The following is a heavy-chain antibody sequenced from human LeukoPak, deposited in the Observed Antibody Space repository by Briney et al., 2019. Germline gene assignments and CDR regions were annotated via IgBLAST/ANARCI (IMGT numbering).Heavy chain of an antibody. CDR2: ISGSGGST. J-gene: IGHJ4*02. CDR3: AIPLPGGSAFDY. D-gene: IGHD3-16*01. V-gene: IGHV3-23*01. Sequence: PGGSLRLSCAASGFTFSSYAMSWARQAPGRGLEWVSAISGSGGSTYYADSVKGRFTISRDNSKNTLYLQMNSLRAEDTAVYYCAIPLPGGSAFDYWGQGTLVTVSS. CDR1: GFTFSSYA.